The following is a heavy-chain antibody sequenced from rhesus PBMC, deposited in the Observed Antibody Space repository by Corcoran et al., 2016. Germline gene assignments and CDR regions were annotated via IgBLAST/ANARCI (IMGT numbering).Heavy chain of an antibody. V-gene: IGHV4-143*01. CDR1: GGSISGYYL. CDR3: ARRTRYNWNDGDY. D-gene: IGHD1-7*02. Sequence: QVQLQESGPGVVKPSETLSLTCAVSGGSISGYYLWSWIRQPPGKGLEWIGYIYGVSGSTSYNPSLKSRFIISIDTSKNQFSLKLSSVTSADTAVYYCARRTRYNWNDGDYWGQGVLVTVSS. J-gene: IGHJ4*01. CDR2: IYGVSGST.